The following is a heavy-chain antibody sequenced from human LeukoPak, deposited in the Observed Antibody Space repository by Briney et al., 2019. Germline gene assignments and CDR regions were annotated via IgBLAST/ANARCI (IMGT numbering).Heavy chain of an antibody. V-gene: IGHV3-73*01. CDR1: GFTFSGSA. CDR2: IRSKANSYAT. Sequence: GGSLRLSCAASGFTFSGSAMHWVRQASGKGLEWVGRIRSKANSYATAYAASVKGRFTISRDDSKNTAYLQMNSLKTEDTAVYYCTRRKVTDHDAFDIWGQGTMVTVSS. D-gene: IGHD2-21*02. CDR3: TRRKVTDHDAFDI. J-gene: IGHJ3*02.